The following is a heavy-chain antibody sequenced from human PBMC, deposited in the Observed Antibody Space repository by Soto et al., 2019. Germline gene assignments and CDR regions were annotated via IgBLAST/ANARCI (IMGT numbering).Heavy chain of an antibody. V-gene: IGHV1-69*01. Sequence: QVQLVQSGAEVKKPGSSVKVSCKASGGTFSSYAISWVRQAPGQGLEWMGGIIPISGTANYEQKFQGRVTITADESTSTAYMELSSLRSEDTAVYYCARSQGSSTSLEIYYYYYYGMGVWGQGTTVTVSS. CDR1: GGTFSSYA. CDR2: IIPISGTA. CDR3: ARSQGSSTSLEIYYYYYYGMGV. J-gene: IGHJ6*02. D-gene: IGHD2-2*01.